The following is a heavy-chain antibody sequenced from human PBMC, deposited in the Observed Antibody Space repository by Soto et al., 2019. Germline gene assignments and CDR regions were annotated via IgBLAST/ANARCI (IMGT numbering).Heavy chain of an antibody. CDR3: ATVFGRGGSFPMLFDY. CDR2: FDPEDGET. J-gene: IGHJ4*02. CDR1: RYTLTELS. Sequence: ASVKVSCKVSRYTLTELSMHWVRQAPGKGLEWMGGFDPEDGETIYAQKFQGRVTMTEDTSTDTAYMELSSLRSEDTAVYYCATVFGRGGSFPMLFDYWGQGTLVTVSS. V-gene: IGHV1-24*01. D-gene: IGHD3-10*01.